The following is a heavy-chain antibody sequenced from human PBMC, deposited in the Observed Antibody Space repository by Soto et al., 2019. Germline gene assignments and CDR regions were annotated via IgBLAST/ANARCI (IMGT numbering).Heavy chain of an antibody. V-gene: IGHV4-4*02. J-gene: IGHJ6*02. CDR2: IYHSGST. CDR3: ARDKGKGPKRLNYYYYYGMDV. D-gene: IGHD2-21*02. CDR1: GGSISSSNR. Sequence: PSETLSLTCAVSGGSISSSNRWSWVRQPPGKGLEWSGEIYHSGSTNYNPSLKSRVTISVDKSKNQCALKLSSVTAADTAVYYCARDKGKGPKRLNYYYYYGMDVWGQGTTVTVSS.